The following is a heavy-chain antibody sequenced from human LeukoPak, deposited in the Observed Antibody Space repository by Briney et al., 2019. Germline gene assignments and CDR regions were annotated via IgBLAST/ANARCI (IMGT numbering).Heavy chain of an antibody. CDR1: GGSIRGYY. J-gene: IGHJ4*02. CDR3: ARVRNQYDSSGYYALDY. CDR2: IYYSGNT. V-gene: IGHV4-59*01. Sequence: PSETLSLTCTVSGGSIRGYYWSWIRQPPGKGLEWIGYIYYSGNTNYKASLKSRVTISVVTSKNQFSLKLSSVTAADTAVYYCARVRNQYDSSGYYALDYWGQRTLVTVSS. D-gene: IGHD3-22*01.